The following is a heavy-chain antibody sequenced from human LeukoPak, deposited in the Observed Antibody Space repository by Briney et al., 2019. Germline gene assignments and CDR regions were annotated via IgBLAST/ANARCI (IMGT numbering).Heavy chain of an antibody. D-gene: IGHD5-12*01. CDR1: GYTFTTYY. Sequence: ASVKVSCKASGYTFTTYYIHWVRQTPGQGLEWMGWINPNSGGTNYAQKFQGRVTMTRDTSISTAYMELSRLRSDDTAVYYCARAGYSGYFYCYYYMDVWGKGTTVTISS. V-gene: IGHV1-2*02. CDR3: ARAGYSGYFYCYYYMDV. J-gene: IGHJ6*03. CDR2: INPNSGGT.